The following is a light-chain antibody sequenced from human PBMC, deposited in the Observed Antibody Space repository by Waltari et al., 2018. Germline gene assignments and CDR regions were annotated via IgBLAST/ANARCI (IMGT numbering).Light chain of an antibody. CDR2: DAS. CDR1: QSVSRY. J-gene: IGKJ1*01. CDR3: QKYVSLPAT. Sequence: EIVLTPSPGTLSLYTGERATLSCRASQSVSRYLAWYQQKHGQAPRLLIYDASTRATGIPDRFSGSGSGTDFSLTISRLEPEDFAVYYCQKYVSLPATFGQGTKVEIK. V-gene: IGKV3-20*01.